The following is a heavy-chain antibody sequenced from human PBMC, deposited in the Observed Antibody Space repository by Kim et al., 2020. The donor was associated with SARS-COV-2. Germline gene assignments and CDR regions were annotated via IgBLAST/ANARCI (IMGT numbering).Heavy chain of an antibody. Sequence: GGSLRLSCAASGFTFGEYAMHWVRQAPGKGLEWVSGISWNSGSIDYADSVKGRFTISRDNAKNSLYLEMNSLRAEDTALYYCAKVFEYSGSYPFDYWGQGTLVTVSS. CDR3: AKVFEYSGSYPFDY. J-gene: IGHJ4*02. CDR2: ISWNSGSI. D-gene: IGHD1-26*01. CDR1: GFTFGEYA. V-gene: IGHV3-9*01.